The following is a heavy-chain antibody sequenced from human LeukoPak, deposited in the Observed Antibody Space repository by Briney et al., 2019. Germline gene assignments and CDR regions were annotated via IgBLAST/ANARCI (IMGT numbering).Heavy chain of an antibody. CDR2: ISDSGSTI. V-gene: IGHV3-48*03. CDR1: GFTFSNNE. CDR3: ARVSYFGSAGFDY. Sequence: GGSLRLSCGASGFTFSNNEMNWVRQAPGMGLEWVSYISDSGSTIYYADSVRGRFTISRDNAKNSLYLQMNSLRAEDTAVYYCARVSYFGSAGFDYWGQGTLVTVSS. D-gene: IGHD2-21*01. J-gene: IGHJ4*02.